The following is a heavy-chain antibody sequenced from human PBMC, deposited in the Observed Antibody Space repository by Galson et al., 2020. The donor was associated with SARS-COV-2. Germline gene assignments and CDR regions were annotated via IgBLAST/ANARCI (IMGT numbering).Heavy chain of an antibody. CDR3: AREYTTDWYYFDY. Sequence: GESLKISCAASGFTFNIYAMSWVRQAPGKGLEWVSGISGSGGNTYYADSVKGRFTISRDNPKNTVYLQMSSLRAEDTAVYFCAREYTTDWYYFDYWGQGTLVTVSS. J-gene: IGHJ4*02. D-gene: IGHD6-19*01. V-gene: IGHV3-23*01. CDR1: GFTFNIYA. CDR2: ISGSGGNT.